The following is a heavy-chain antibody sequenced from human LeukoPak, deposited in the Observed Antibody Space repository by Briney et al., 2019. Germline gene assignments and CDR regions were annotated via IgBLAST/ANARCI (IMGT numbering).Heavy chain of an antibody. J-gene: IGHJ4*02. CDR1: GYTFTSYG. D-gene: IGHD1-26*01. CDR2: ISAYNGNT. Sequence: GASVKVSCKASGYTFTSYGISWVRQAPGQGLEWMGWISAYNGNTNYAQKFQGRVTITRNTSISTAYMELSSLRSEDTAVYYCARVGVGVTFDYWGQGTLVTVSS. CDR3: ARVGVGVTFDY. V-gene: IGHV1-18*01.